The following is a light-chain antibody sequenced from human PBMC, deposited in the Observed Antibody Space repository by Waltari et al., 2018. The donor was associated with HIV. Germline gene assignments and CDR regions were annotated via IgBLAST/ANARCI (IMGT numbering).Light chain of an antibody. CDR1: QSISRH. Sequence: DIQMTQSPSSVSASVGDRVSLTCRASQSISRHLNWYQQKPGNTPKLLIYGASTLQSGVPSRFSGSGSGTDFTLVISSLQPEDVATYYCHQSYSPPHTFGQGTKLGIK. CDR3: HQSYSPPHT. J-gene: IGKJ2*01. CDR2: GAS. V-gene: IGKV1-39*01.